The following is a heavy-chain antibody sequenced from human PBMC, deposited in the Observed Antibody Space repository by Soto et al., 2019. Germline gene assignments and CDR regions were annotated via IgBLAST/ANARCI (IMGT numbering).Heavy chain of an antibody. CDR1: GGSISSSSYY. J-gene: IGHJ4*02. CDR3: ARHVIIAVAGYFYFDY. CDR2: IYYSGST. D-gene: IGHD6-19*01. Sequence: PSETLSLTCTVSGGSISSSSYYWGWIRQPPGKGLEWIGSIYYSGSTYYNPSLKSRVTISVDTSKNQFSLKLSSVTAADTAVYYCARHVIIAVAGYFYFDYWGQGTLVTVSS. V-gene: IGHV4-39*01.